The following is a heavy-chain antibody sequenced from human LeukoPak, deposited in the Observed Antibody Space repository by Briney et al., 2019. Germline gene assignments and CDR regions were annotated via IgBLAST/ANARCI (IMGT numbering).Heavy chain of an antibody. CDR1: GFTFSSYG. J-gene: IGHJ5*02. CDR2: ISGSGDTT. CDR3: AKWDSSSWYAGRFDP. D-gene: IGHD6-13*01. V-gene: IGHV3-23*01. Sequence: GGSLRLSCAAPGFTFSSYGMSWVRQAPGKGLEWVSAISGSGDTTYYADSVKGRFTISRDNSKNTLYVQMNSLRAEDTAVYYCAKWDSSSWYAGRFDPWGQGTLVTVSS.